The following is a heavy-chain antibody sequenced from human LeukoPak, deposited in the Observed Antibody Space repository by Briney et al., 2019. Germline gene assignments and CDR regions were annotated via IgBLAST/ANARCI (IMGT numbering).Heavy chain of an antibody. J-gene: IGHJ4*02. CDR3: ARHPIFGGSNIYAFDY. V-gene: IGHV4-59*08. CDR2: IYYTGSS. CDR1: GSSISRYY. Sequence: SETLSLTCTVSGSSISRYYWSWIRQPPGKGLEYIGYIYYTGSSNYSPSLKSRVTISLDSSKNQFSLKLRSVTAADTAVYYCARHPIFGGSNIYAFDYWGQGALVTVSS. D-gene: IGHD2/OR15-2a*01.